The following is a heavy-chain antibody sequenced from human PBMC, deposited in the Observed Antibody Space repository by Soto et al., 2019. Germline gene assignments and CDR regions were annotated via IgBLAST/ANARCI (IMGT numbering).Heavy chain of an antibody. CDR1: GGSISSGGYS. V-gene: IGHV4-30-2*01. D-gene: IGHD5-12*01. CDR2: IYRSGST. J-gene: IGHJ3*02. Sequence: PSETLSLTCAVSGGSISSGGYSWSWIRQPPGKGLEWIGYIYRSGSTYYNPSLKCRVTISVDRSKNQFSLKLSSVTAADTAVYYCARAYEAFDIWGQGTMVTVSS. CDR3: ARAYEAFDI.